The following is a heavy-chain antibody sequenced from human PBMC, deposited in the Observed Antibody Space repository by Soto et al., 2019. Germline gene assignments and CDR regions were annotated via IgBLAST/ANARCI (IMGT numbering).Heavy chain of an antibody. CDR2: IYYSGST. Sequence: SETLSLTCTVSGGSISSGGYYWSWIRQHPGKGLEWIGYIYYSGSTYYNPSLKSRVTISVDTSKNQFSLKLSSVTAADRAVYYWARGWGGVVVVPAAITVGFDPWGQGTLVTVSS. CDR3: ARGWGGVVVVPAAITVGFDP. D-gene: IGHD2-2*01. CDR1: GGSISSGGYY. J-gene: IGHJ5*02. V-gene: IGHV4-31*03.